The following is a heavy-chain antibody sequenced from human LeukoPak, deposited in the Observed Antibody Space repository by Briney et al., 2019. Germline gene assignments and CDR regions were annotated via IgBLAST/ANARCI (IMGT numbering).Heavy chain of an antibody. J-gene: IGHJ6*03. V-gene: IGHV4-39*01. CDR1: GGSISSSSYY. CDR3: AISEILTGMRHYYYYMDV. D-gene: IGHD3-9*01. CDR2: IYYSGST. Sequence: PSETLSLTCTVSGGSISSSSYYWGWIRQPPGKGLEWIGSIYYSGSTYYSPSLKSRVTISVDTSKNQFSLKLSSVTAADTAVYYCAISEILTGMRHYYYYMDVWGKGTTVTVSS.